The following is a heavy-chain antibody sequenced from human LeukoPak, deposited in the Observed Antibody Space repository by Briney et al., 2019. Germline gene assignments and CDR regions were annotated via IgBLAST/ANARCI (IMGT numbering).Heavy chain of an antibody. CDR3: ARDHCTSSACYYDNWIDP. V-gene: IGHV1-18*01. CDR1: GYTFTNYG. D-gene: IGHD2-2*01. Sequence: ASVRVSCKASGYTFTNYGISWVRQAPGQSLEWMGWISTYNGNTNYAENLQGRVTMTTDTSTSTAYMELRSLRSDDSAVYYCARDHCTSSACYYDNWIDPWGPGTLVTVSS. CDR2: ISTYNGNT. J-gene: IGHJ5*02.